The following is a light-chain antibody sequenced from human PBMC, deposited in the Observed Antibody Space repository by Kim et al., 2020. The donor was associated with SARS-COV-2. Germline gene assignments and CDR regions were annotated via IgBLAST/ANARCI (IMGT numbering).Light chain of an antibody. CDR1: HDISKW. CDR3: QQYRSSPLT. V-gene: IGKV1-5*03. J-gene: IGKJ4*01. Sequence: DIQMTQSPSTLSASVGDRVTITCRASHDISKWLAWYQRSPGKAPKVLIYSASTLEYGVPSRFTGSGSGTEFTLTVSSLQPEDFATYYCQQYRSSPLTFGGGTKVDIK. CDR2: SAS.